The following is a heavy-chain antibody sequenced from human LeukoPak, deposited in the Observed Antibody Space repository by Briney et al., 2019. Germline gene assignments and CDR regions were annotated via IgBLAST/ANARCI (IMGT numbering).Heavy chain of an antibody. CDR2: IRYDGSNK. D-gene: IGHD3-22*01. Sequence: GGSLRLSCAASGFTFSNYGMHWVRQASGKGLEWVAFIRYDGSNKYYLDSVKGRFTISRDNSKNTLYLQMNSLRVEDTAVYYCAKSRYYDSSDYLPPDAFDIWGQGTMVTVSS. J-gene: IGHJ3*02. V-gene: IGHV3-30*02. CDR3: AKSRYYDSSDYLPPDAFDI. CDR1: GFTFSNYG.